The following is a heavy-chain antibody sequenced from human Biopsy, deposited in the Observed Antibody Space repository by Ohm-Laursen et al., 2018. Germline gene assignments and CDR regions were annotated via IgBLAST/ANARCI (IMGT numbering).Heavy chain of an antibody. CDR3: ARDSRGGHLNTTLITGKNLDS. D-gene: IGHD3-16*01. V-gene: IGHV4-59*01. J-gene: IGHJ4*02. CDR2: ISYTGGI. Sequence: TLSLTCPVSGGSISGYHWSWIRKSPGKGLEWLAYISYTGGITSNPSLNGRATMSLDTSKNQFSLKLNSVTAADTAVYFCARDSRGGHLNTTLITGKNLDSWGQGALVTVSS. CDR1: GGSISGYH.